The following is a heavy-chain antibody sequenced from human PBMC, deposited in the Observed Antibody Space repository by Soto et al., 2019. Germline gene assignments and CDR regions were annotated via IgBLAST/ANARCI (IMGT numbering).Heavy chain of an antibody. Sequence: SETLSLTCTVSGGSISSSYWSWIRQPPGKGLEWIGYIYDSGSTYYNSSLKSRVTMSVDTSKNQFSLKLSSVTAADTAVYYCARQLTYWXQGTPVTVSS. J-gene: IGHJ4*02. D-gene: IGHD6-13*01. V-gene: IGHV4-59*08. CDR1: GGSISSSY. CDR3: ARQLTY. CDR2: IYDSGST.